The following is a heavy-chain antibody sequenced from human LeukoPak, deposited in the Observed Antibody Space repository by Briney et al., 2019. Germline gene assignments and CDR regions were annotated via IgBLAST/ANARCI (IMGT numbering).Heavy chain of an antibody. CDR1: GGSISSYY. V-gene: IGHV4-59*12. CDR2: IYHSGST. Sequence: PSETLSLTCTVSGGSISSYYWSWIRQPPGKGLEWIGEIYHSGSTNYNPSLKSRVTISVDKSKNQFSLKLSSVTAADTAVYYCARGGDSSSGYYYYNWFDPWGQGTLVTVSS. J-gene: IGHJ5*02. D-gene: IGHD3-22*01. CDR3: ARGGDSSSGYYYYNWFDP.